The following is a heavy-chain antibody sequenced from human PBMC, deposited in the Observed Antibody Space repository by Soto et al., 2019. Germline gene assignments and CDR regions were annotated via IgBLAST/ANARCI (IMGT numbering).Heavy chain of an antibody. CDR3: ASYSSGWYDVIY. CDR2: IYYSGST. Sequence: SETLSLTCTVSGGSISSGDYYWSWIRQPPGKGLEWIGYIYYSGSTYYNPSLKSRVTISVDTSKNQFSLKLSSVTAADTAVYYCASYSSGWYDVIYWGQGTLVTVSS. D-gene: IGHD6-19*01. V-gene: IGHV4-30-4*02. CDR1: GGSISSGDYY. J-gene: IGHJ4*02.